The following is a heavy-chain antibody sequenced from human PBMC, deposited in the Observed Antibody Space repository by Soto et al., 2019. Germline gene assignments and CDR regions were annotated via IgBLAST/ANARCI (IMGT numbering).Heavy chain of an antibody. D-gene: IGHD3-10*01. CDR2: ISPSSSFL. Sequence: EVQLVESGGGLVKPGGSLRLSCAASGFSFRSYYMNWVRQAPGRGLEWVSSISPSSSFLNYADSVKGRFTISRDNAKSSVNLQINSLRAEDTAVYYCARVGTDYGSGSPYYSDYWGQGTLVTVSS. CDR3: ARVGTDYGSGSPYYSDY. CDR1: GFSFRSYY. V-gene: IGHV3-21*06. J-gene: IGHJ4*02.